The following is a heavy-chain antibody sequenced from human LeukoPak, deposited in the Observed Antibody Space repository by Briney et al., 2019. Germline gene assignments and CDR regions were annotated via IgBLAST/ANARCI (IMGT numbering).Heavy chain of an antibody. CDR3: ARQAAAGLDY. V-gene: IGHV3-66*02. Sequence: PGGSLRLSCAASGFTVDDTYMSWVRQAPGKGLEWVSVVYSGGRTFYADSVKGRFIISRDNSKNTVYLQMNSLRTDDTAVYYCARQAAAGLDYWGQGTLVTVSS. CDR2: VYSGGRT. J-gene: IGHJ4*02. CDR1: GFTVDDTY. D-gene: IGHD6-13*01.